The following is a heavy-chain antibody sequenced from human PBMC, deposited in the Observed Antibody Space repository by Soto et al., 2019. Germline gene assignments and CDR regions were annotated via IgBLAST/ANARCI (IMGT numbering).Heavy chain of an antibody. Sequence: SETLSLTCTVSGGSISSGGYYWSWIRQHPGKGLEWIGYIFYSGTTYYNPSLKSRVTISVDTSKNQFSLKLSSVTAADTAVYYCARGNVVAIDYWGQGTLVTVSS. CDR3: ARGNVVAIDY. V-gene: IGHV4-31*03. J-gene: IGHJ4*02. CDR2: IFYSGTT. CDR1: GGSISSGGYY. D-gene: IGHD2-21*01.